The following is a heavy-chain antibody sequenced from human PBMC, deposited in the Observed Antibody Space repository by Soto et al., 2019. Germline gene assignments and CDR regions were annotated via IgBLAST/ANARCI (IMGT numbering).Heavy chain of an antibody. J-gene: IGHJ6*03. CDR2: ISYDGSNK. V-gene: IGHV3-30*18. CDR3: AKEYNGNGAWINMDV. CDR1: GFTFSSYG. Sequence: GGSLRLSCAASGFTFSSYGMHWVRQAPGKGLEWVAVISYDGSNKYYADSVKGRFTISRDNSKNTLYLQMNSLRAEDTAVYYCAKEYNGNGAWINMDVGGKGTRVTVSS. D-gene: IGHD1-1*01.